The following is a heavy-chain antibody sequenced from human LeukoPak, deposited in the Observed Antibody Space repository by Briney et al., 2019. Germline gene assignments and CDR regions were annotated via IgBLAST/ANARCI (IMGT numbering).Heavy chain of an antibody. CDR1: GGSISSYY. Sequence: SETLSLTCTVSGGSISSYYWSWIRQPAGKGLEWIGRIYTSGSTNYNPSFKSRVTMSVDTSKNQFSLKLSSVTAADTAVYYCARDGYYYDSSGSGSIDYWGQGTLVTVSS. CDR2: IYTSGST. J-gene: IGHJ4*02. D-gene: IGHD3-22*01. CDR3: ARDGYYYDSSGSGSIDY. V-gene: IGHV4-4*07.